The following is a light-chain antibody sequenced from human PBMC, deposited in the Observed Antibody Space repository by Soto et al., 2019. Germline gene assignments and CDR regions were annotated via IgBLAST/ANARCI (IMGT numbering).Light chain of an antibody. CDR2: GAS. CDR3: QQYNNWPPWT. CDR1: QSVSSN. J-gene: IGKJ1*01. V-gene: IGKV3-15*01. Sequence: EIVMTQSPATLSVSPGERATLSCRASQSVSSNLAWYQQKSGQAPRLLIYGASTRATGIPARFSGSGSGTESTLTISSLQSEDFAVYYCQQYNNWPPWTFGQGTKVEIK.